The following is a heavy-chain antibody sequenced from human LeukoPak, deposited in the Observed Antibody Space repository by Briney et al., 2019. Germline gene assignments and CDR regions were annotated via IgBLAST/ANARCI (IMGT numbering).Heavy chain of an antibody. CDR1: GFTFSSYA. D-gene: IGHD5-18*01. CDR3: ARVQVQLWLNFDY. CDR2: ISGSGGST. J-gene: IGHJ4*02. V-gene: IGHV3-23*01. Sequence: PGGSLRLSCAASGFTFSSYAMSWARQAPGKGLEWVSAISGSGGSTYYADSVKGRFTISRDNSKNTLYLQMNSLRAEDTAMYYCARVQVQLWLNFDYWGQGTLVTVSS.